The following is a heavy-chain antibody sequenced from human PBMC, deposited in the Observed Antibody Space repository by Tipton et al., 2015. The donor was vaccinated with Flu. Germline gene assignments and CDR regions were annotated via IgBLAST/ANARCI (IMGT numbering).Heavy chain of an antibody. CDR2: IYYSGST. J-gene: IGHJ5*02. CDR3: ARGTLWFGDTSGWFDP. Sequence: TLSLTCTVSGCSISSSSYYWGWIRQPPGKGLEWIGSIYYSGSTYYNPSLKSRVTISVDTSKNQFSLKLSPVTAADTAVYYCARGTLWFGDTSGWFDPWGQGTLVTVSS. V-gene: IGHV4-39*07. D-gene: IGHD3-10*01. CDR1: GCSISSSSYY.